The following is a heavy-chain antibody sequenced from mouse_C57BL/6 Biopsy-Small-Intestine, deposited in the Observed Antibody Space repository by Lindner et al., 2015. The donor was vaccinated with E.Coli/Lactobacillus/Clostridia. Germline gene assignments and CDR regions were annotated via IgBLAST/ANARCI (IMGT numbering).Heavy chain of an antibody. CDR2: IYPEDGNT. CDR3: AREDYGSSLDY. Sequence: VQLQESGADLVKPGASVKVSCKASGYAFIRYWMNWVKQRPGKGLEWIGQIYPEDGNTYYNGNFKGKATLTADKSSSTVYMQLSSLTSEDSAVYFCAREDYGSSLDYWGQGTTLTVSS. V-gene: IGHV1-80*01. D-gene: IGHD1-1*01. J-gene: IGHJ2*01. CDR1: GYAFIRYW.